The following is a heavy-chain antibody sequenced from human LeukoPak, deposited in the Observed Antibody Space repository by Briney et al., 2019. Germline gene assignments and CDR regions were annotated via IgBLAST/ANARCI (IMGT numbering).Heavy chain of an antibody. D-gene: IGHD2-15*01. Sequence: LEWFSAIIGSGGTTYYADSVKGRFTISRDNSKNTLYLQMNSLRAEDTAVYYCAKDTPQFDPWGQGTLVTVSS. V-gene: IGHV3-23*01. CDR3: AKDTPQFDP. CDR2: IIGSGGTT. J-gene: IGHJ5*02.